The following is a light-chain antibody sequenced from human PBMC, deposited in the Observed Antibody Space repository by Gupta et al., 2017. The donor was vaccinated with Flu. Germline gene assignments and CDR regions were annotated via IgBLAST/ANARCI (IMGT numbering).Light chain of an antibody. J-gene: IGKJ5*01. CDR3: QQRSNWPPIT. Sequence: GLTQSPATMFLFPGERATLSCRASQSVNNYLAWYQQKPGRAPRLLIYDASTRATGIPARFSGSGSGTDFTLTISSLEPEDFAVYYCQQRSNWPPITFGQGTRLEIK. V-gene: IGKV3-11*01. CDR2: DAS. CDR1: QSVNNY.